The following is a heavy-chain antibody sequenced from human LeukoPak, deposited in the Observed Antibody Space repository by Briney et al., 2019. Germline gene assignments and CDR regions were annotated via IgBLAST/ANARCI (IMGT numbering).Heavy chain of an antibody. D-gene: IGHD2-15*01. CDR3: ARDPKGYCSGGSCYSDYYYGMDV. CDR1: GYTFTSYG. Sequence: ASVKVSCKASGYTFTSYGISWVRQAPGQGLEWMGWISAYNGNTNYAQKLQGRVTMTTDTSTSTAYMELRSLRSDDTAVYYCARDPKGYCSGGSCYSDYYYGMDVWGQGTTVTVSS. J-gene: IGHJ6*02. V-gene: IGHV1-18*01. CDR2: ISAYNGNT.